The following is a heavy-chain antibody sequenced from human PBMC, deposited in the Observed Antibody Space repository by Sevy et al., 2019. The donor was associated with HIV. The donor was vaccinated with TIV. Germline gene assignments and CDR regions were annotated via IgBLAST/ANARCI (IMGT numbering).Heavy chain of an antibody. J-gene: IGHJ1*01. D-gene: IGHD3-22*01. CDR1: GFTFSSYS. CDR3: ATSGTGSSGDQGDEYFQH. V-gene: IGHV3-48*02. CDR2: ISSSSSTI. Sequence: GGSLRLSCAASGFTFSSYSMNWVRQAPGKGLEWVSYISSSSSTIYYADSVKGRFTISRDNAKNSLYLQMNSLRDEDTAVYYYATSGTGSSGDQGDEYFQHWGQGTLVTVSS.